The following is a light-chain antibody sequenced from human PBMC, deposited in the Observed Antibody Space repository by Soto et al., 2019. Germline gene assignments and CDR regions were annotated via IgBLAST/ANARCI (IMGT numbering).Light chain of an antibody. CDR3: CSYAGSSTFDVV. Sequence: QSALTQPASVSGSPGQSITISCTGASSDVGSYNLVSWLQQHPGKAPKLMIYEASKRPAGGSNRFSGSKSGNTASLTISGLQAEDEADYYCCSYAGSSTFDVVFGGGTKLTVL. V-gene: IGLV2-23*02. J-gene: IGLJ2*01. CDR1: SSDVGSYNL. CDR2: EAS.